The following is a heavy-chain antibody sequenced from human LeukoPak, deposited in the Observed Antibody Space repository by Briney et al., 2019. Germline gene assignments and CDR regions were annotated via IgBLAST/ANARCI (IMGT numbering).Heavy chain of an antibody. J-gene: IGHJ3*02. CDR3: ARASLTGTMAFDI. D-gene: IGHD1-7*01. V-gene: IGHV3-64*01. CDR1: GFTFSNYA. CDR2: ISSDGGST. Sequence: PGGSLRLSCAVSGFTFSNYAMHWVRQAPGKGLEYVSAISSDGGSTYYANSVKGRFTISRDNSKSTLYLQMGSLRAEDMAVYYCARASLTGTMAFDIWGQGTMVTVSS.